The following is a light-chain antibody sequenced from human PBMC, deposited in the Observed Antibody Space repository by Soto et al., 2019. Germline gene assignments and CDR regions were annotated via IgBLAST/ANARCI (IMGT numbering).Light chain of an antibody. CDR2: GAY. Sequence: EIVLTQSPGTLSLSPGERATLSCRASQSVSSGQLAWYQQKPGQAPRLLIYGAYRRATGIPDRFSGSGSETDFTLTISRLEPEDFAVYYCQQYGNSQGSFGPGTKVDIK. J-gene: IGKJ3*01. CDR1: QSVSSGQ. CDR3: QQYGNSQGS. V-gene: IGKV3-20*01.